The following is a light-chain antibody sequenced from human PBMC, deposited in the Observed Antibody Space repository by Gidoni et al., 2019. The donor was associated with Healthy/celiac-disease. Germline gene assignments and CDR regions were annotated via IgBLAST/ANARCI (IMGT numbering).Light chain of an antibody. V-gene: IGKV3-15*01. CDR3: QQYNNWPLT. CDR2: GAS. CDR1: QSVSSN. J-gene: IGKJ4*01. Sequence: EIVITQSPATLSVSPGERATLSCRASQSVSSNLAWYQQKLCQAPRLLIYGASTRATGIPARFSGSGSGTEFTLTISSLQSEDFAVYYCQQYNNWPLTFGGGTKVEIK.